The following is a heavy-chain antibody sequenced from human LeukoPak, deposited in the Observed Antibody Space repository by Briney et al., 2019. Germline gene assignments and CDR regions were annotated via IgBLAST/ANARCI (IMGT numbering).Heavy chain of an antibody. Sequence: PGRSLRLSCAASGFTLKTHAMSWVRQAPGKGLEWVSRIDDSGVIRSYADSVKGRFTISRDNSKMTLTLQMNSLRAEDTAVYYCAKRLKRNYYYHYAMDVWGQGTTVTVSS. V-gene: IGHV3-23*01. D-gene: IGHD3-22*01. CDR2: IDDSGVIR. CDR1: GFTLKTHA. CDR3: AKRLKRNYYYHYAMDV. J-gene: IGHJ6*02.